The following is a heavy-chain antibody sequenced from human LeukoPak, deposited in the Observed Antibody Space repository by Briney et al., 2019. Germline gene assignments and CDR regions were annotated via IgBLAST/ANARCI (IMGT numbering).Heavy chain of an antibody. CDR2: IKQDGSEK. CDR3: ARGPLPAWWNSFYYYGSGRPETWFDP. Sequence: GGSLRLSCAASGFTFSSYWMSWVRQAPGKGLEWVANIKQDGSEKYYVDSVKGRFTISRDNAKNSLYLQMNSLRAEDTAVYYCARGPLPAWWNSFYYYGSGRPETWFDPWGQGTLVTVSS. D-gene: IGHD3-10*01. V-gene: IGHV3-7*03. CDR1: GFTFSSYW. J-gene: IGHJ5*02.